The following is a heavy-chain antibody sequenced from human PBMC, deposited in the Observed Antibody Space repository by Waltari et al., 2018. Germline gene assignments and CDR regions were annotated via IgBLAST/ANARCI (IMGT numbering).Heavy chain of an antibody. J-gene: IGHJ6*02. D-gene: IGHD1-26*01. V-gene: IGHV3-73*02. Sequence: EVQLVESGGGLVQPGVSLNLSCAASGSTVGGSAMHWVRQASGKGLGWVGRIRSKANSYATAYAASVKGRFTISRDDSKNTAYLQMNSLKTEDTAVYYCTSGSYYRMDVWGQGTTVTVSS. CDR1: GSTVGGSA. CDR2: IRSKANSYAT. CDR3: TSGSYYRMDV.